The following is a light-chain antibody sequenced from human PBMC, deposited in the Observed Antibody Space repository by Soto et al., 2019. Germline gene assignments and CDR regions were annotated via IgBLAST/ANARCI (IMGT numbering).Light chain of an antibody. CDR3: CSYAGSSTLV. CDR2: EGS. Sequence: QSVLTQPASVAGSPGQSITISCTGTSSDVGTYDRVSWYQQNPAKAPKLMIYEGSKRPSGVSNRFSGSKSGNTASLTISGLQAEDEADYYCCSYAGSSTLVFGGGTQLTVL. V-gene: IGLV2-23*01. J-gene: IGLJ2*01. CDR1: SSDVGTYDR.